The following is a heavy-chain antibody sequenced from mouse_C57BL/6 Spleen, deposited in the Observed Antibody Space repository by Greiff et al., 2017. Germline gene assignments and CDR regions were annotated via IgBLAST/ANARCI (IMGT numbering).Heavy chain of an antibody. CDR3: ARKNDYDGDY. J-gene: IGHJ2*01. CDR2: INPYNGGT. Sequence: EVQLQQSGPVLVKPGASVKMSCKASGYTFTDYYMNWVKQSHGKSLEWIGVINPYNGGTSYNQKFKGKATLTVDKSSSTAYMELNSLTSEDSAVYYCARKNDYDGDYWGQGTTLTVSS. CDR1: GYTFTDYY. D-gene: IGHD2-4*01. V-gene: IGHV1-19*01.